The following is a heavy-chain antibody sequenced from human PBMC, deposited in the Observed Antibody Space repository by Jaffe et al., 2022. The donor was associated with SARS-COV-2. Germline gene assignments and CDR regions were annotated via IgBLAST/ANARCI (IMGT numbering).Heavy chain of an antibody. V-gene: IGHV4-39*01. J-gene: IGHJ4*02. CDR1: GGSISSSSYY. CDR3: ARLGDYSSSGKIDY. CDR2: IYYSGST. Sequence: QLQLQESGPGLVKPSETLSLTCTVSGGSISSSSYYWGWIRQPPGKGLEWIGSIYYSGSTYYNPSLKSRVTISVDTSKNQFSLKLSSVTAADTAVYYCARLGDYSSSGKIDYWGQGTLVTVSS. D-gene: IGHD6-13*01.